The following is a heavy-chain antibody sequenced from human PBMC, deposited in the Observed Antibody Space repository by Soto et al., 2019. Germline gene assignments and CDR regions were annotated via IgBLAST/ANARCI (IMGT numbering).Heavy chain of an antibody. D-gene: IGHD6-13*01. CDR1: GYTFTNHY. J-gene: IGHJ4*02. CDR2: INPNGGST. Sequence: QVQLVQSGAEVKKPGASVKLSCKASGYTFTNHYIHWVRQAPGQGLEWMAIINPNGGSTNYAQKFQGRVTLTRDTSTSTVYMDLSSLKPEDTAVYYCARGLAAGDYWGQGTLVTVSS. V-gene: IGHV1-46*01. CDR3: ARGLAAGDY.